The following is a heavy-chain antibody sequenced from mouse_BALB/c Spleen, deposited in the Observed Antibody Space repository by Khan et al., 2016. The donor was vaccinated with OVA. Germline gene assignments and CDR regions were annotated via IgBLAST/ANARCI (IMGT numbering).Heavy chain of an antibody. Sequence: DVMLVESGGGLVKPGGSLKLSCAASGFTFSSYAVSWIRQTPEKRLEWVASINSGGSTYYPDSVKGRFTISRDDARNILYLQMGSLRSEYTAMYYCTRLVDYWGQGTSVTVSS. CDR2: INSGGST. CDR3: TRLVDY. V-gene: IGHV5-6-5*01. CDR1: GFTFSSYA. J-gene: IGHJ4*01.